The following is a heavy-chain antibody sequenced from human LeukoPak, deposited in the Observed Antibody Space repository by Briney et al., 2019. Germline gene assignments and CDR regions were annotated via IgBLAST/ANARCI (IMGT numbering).Heavy chain of an antibody. CDR1: GGSISSSDYY. D-gene: IGHD2-15*01. CDR3: ASGVDYYYYMDV. Sequence: SETLSLTCTVSGGSISSSDYYWGWIRQPPGKGLEWIGSIYYSGSTYYNPSLKSRVTISVDTSKNQFSLKLTSVTAADTAVYYCASGVDYYYYMDVWGKGTTVTVSS. CDR2: IYYSGST. V-gene: IGHV4-39*07. J-gene: IGHJ6*03.